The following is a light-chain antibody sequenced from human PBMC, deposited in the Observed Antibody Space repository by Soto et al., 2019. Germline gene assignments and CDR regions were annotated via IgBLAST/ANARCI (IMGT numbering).Light chain of an antibody. V-gene: IGKV3-15*01. CDR1: QSVSSN. Sequence: EIVMTQSPATLSVSPGERATLSCRASQSVSSNLAWYQQKPGQAPRLLIYGASTRATGIPARFSGSWSGTEFTLTISSLQSEDFAVYYCQQYNNWPPKTFSQGTKVEIK. J-gene: IGKJ1*01. CDR3: QQYNNWPPKT. CDR2: GAS.